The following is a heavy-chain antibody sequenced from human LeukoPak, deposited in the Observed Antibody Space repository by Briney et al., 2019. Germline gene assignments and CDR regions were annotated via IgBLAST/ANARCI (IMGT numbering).Heavy chain of an antibody. Sequence: GGSLRLSCAASGFTFSSYAMSWVRQAPGKGLEWVSRINRDGSSSTYADSVKGRFTISRDNAKNTLYLQMNSLGAEDTAVYYCARGPRGWYGLDYWGQGTLVTVSS. CDR3: ARGPRGWYGLDY. D-gene: IGHD6-19*01. J-gene: IGHJ4*02. CDR1: GFTFSSYA. V-gene: IGHV3-74*03. CDR2: INRDGSSS.